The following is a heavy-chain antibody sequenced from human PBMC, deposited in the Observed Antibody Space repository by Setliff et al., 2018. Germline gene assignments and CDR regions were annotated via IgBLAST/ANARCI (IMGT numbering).Heavy chain of an antibody. CDR2: INHSGST. D-gene: IGHD3-3*01. V-gene: IGHV4-34*01. Sequence: PSETLSLTCAVYGGSFSGYYWSWIRQPPGKGLEWIGEINHSGSTNYNPSLKSRVTISVDTSKNQFPLKLSSVTAADTAVYYCARRETYYNFWSGYYAYWGQGTQVTVSS. CDR3: ARRETYYNFWSGYYAY. J-gene: IGHJ4*02. CDR1: GGSFSGYY.